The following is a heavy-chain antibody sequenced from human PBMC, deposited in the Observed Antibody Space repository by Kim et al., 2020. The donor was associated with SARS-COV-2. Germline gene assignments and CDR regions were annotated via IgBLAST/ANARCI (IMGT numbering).Heavy chain of an antibody. D-gene: IGHD3-3*01. J-gene: IGHJ4*02. CDR3: AKDRGDVRFLEWLQYYFDY. CDR2: ISYDGSNK. Sequence: GGSLRLSCAASGFTFSSYGMHWVRQAPGKGLEWVAVISYDGSNKYYADSVKGRFTISRDNSKNTLYLQMNSLRAEDTAVYYCAKDRGDVRFLEWLQYYFDYWGQGTLVTVSS. V-gene: IGHV3-30*18. CDR1: GFTFSSYG.